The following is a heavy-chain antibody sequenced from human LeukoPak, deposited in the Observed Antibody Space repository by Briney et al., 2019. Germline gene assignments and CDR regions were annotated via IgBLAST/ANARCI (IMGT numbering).Heavy chain of an antibody. Sequence: PGGSLRLSCAASGFSFTSYGMHWVRQAPDKGLEWVAFILCDGSNKYYADSVKGRFAISKDNSKNTLYLQMNSLRVEDTAVYYCTKGNRGRYDYWGQGTLVTVSS. CDR3: TKGNRGRYDY. CDR1: GFSFTSYG. V-gene: IGHV3-30*02. J-gene: IGHJ4*02. D-gene: IGHD1-26*01. CDR2: ILCDGSNK.